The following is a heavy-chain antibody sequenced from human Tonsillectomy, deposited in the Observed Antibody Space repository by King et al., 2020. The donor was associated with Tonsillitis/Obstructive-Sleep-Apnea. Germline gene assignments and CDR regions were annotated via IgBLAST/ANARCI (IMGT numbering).Heavy chain of an antibody. CDR3: ARGTAGFSSSWFDY. V-gene: IGHV1-69*01. Sequence: VQRVKSGAEVKKPESSVKVSCKASGGTFSSYAISWVRQAPRQGLEWMGGIIPIFGRTNYAQKFQGRVTITADESTSTAYMELSTLRSEDTAVYFCARGTAGFSSSWFDYWGQGTLVTVSS. CDR1: GGTFSSYA. J-gene: IGHJ5*01. D-gene: IGHD6-13*01. CDR2: IIPIFGRT.